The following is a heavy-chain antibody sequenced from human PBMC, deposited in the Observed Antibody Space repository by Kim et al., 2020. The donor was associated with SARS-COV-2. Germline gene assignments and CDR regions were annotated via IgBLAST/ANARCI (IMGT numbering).Heavy chain of an antibody. CDR3: ARMSPGYYYGMDV. V-gene: IGHV4-59*01. Sequence: HPTRKSRVTRSVDTSKNEFSLKLSSVTAADTAVYYCARMSPGYYYGMDVCGQGTTVTVSS. J-gene: IGHJ6*02.